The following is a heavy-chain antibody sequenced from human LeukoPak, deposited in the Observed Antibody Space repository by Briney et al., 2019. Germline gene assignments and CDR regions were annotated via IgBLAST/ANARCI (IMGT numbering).Heavy chain of an antibody. CDR1: GVSVSSSNYY. J-gene: IGHJ3*02. CDR3: AREGRYCRGGSCYSDAFDI. CDR2: IHHSGST. Sequence: SETLSLTCTVSGVSVSSSNYYWSWIRQPPGKGLEWIGYIHHSGSTSYNPSLRSRVTTSVDTSKNQFSLKLSSVTAADTAVYYCAREGRYCRGGSCYSDAFDIWGQGTMVTVSS. D-gene: IGHD2-15*01. V-gene: IGHV4-61*01.